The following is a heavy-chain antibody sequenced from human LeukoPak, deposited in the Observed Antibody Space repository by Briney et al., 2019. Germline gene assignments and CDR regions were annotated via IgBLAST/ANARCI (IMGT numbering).Heavy chain of an antibody. Sequence: GESLQISCKGSGYSFTSYWIGWVRQMPGKGLEWMGIIYPGDSDTRYSPSFQGQVTISADKSISTAYLQWSSLKASDAAMYYCAREIQQNWFDPWGQGTLVTVSS. V-gene: IGHV5-51*01. CDR3: AREIQQNWFDP. CDR2: IYPGDSDT. CDR1: GYSFTSYW. D-gene: IGHD5-18*01. J-gene: IGHJ5*02.